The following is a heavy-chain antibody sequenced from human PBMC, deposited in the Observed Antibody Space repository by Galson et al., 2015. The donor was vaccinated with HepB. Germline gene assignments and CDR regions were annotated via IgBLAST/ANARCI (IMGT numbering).Heavy chain of an antibody. CDR3: ARTKLSIAAAIADWYFDL. J-gene: IGHJ2*01. CDR1: GFTFSDYY. CDR2: ISSSSSYT. Sequence: SLRLSCAASGFTFSDYYMNWIRQAPGKGLEWVSYISSSSSYTNYADSVKGRFTISRDNAKNSLYLQMNSLRAEDTAVYYCARTKLSIAAAIADWYFDLWGRGTLVTVSS. D-gene: IGHD6-13*01. V-gene: IGHV3-11*03.